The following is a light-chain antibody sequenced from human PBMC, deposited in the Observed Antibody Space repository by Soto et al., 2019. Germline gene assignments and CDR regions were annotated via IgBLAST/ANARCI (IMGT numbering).Light chain of an antibody. Sequence: QSVLTQPASVSGSPGQSITISCTGTSSDVGGYKYVSWYQQHPGKAPKLMIYDVSNRPSGVSNRFSGSKSGNTASLTISGLQTEDEADYYCRSYTSSSTSVVFGGGTKLTVL. CDR1: SSDVGGYKY. V-gene: IGLV2-14*01. CDR3: RSYTSSSTSVV. CDR2: DVS. J-gene: IGLJ2*01.